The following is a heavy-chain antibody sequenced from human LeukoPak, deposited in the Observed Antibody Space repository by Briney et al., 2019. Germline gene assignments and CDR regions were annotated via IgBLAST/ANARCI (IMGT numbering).Heavy chain of an antibody. CDR2: IKDNGRGE. V-gene: IGHV3-7*01. CDR3: ARDGSRGWDY. J-gene: IGHJ4*02. Sequence: GGSLRLSCAASGFTFSASWMTWVRQAPGKGLEWVANIKDNGRGEYYVDSVKGRFTVSRDNAKNSVYLQMNSLRAEDTAVYYCARDGSRGWDYWGQGTLVTASS. D-gene: IGHD1-26*01. CDR1: GFTFSASW.